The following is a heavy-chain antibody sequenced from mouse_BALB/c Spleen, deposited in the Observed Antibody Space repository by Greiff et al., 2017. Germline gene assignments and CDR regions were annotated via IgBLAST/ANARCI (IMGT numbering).Heavy chain of an antibody. J-gene: IGHJ4*01. D-gene: IGHD2-1*01. Sequence: VQLKESGTVLARPGASVKMSCKASGYTFTSYWMHWVKQRPGQGLEWIGAIYPGNSDTSYNQEFKGKAKLTAVTSTSTAYMELSSLTNEDSAVYYCTREKGYGNYYYAMDYWGQGTSVTVSS. V-gene: IGHV1-5*01. CDR3: TREKGYGNYYYAMDY. CDR2: IYPGNSDT. CDR1: GYTFTSYW.